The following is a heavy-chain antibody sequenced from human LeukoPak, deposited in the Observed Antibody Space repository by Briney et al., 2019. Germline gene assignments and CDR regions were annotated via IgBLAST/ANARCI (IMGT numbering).Heavy chain of an antibody. J-gene: IGHJ6*03. Sequence: GGSLRLSCAASGFTFSTYAMHWGRQAPGKGLEWVTFIRNDGSHKYYTDSVKGRFTISRDNSTNTLFLQMNSLSPEDTAVYYCAKDGGWYELYYMDVWGTGTTVTVSS. CDR1: GFTFSTYA. CDR2: IRNDGSHK. D-gene: IGHD6-19*01. CDR3: AKDGGWYELYYMDV. V-gene: IGHV3-30*02.